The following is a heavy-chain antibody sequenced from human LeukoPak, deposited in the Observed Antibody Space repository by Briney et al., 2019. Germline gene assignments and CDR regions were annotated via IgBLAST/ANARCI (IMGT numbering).Heavy chain of an antibody. J-gene: IGHJ4*02. Sequence: GRSLRLSCAASGFTFSSYAMHWVRQAPGKGLEWVAVISYDGSNKYYADSVKGRFTISRDNSKNTLYLQMNSLRAEDTAVYYCARDSRLGGFGELLWWGQGTLVTVSS. D-gene: IGHD3-10*01. CDR3: ARDSRLGGFGELLW. CDR1: GFTFSSYA. CDR2: ISYDGSNK. V-gene: IGHV3-30*04.